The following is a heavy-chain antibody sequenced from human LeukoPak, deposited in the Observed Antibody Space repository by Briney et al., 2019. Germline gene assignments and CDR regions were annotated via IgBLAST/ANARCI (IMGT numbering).Heavy chain of an antibody. CDR2: ISSSGSTI. J-gene: IGHJ3*02. D-gene: IGHD2-2*01. CDR3: ASPPRYCSSTSCPGGAFDI. Sequence: PGGSLRLSCAASGFTFSDYYMSWIRQAPGKGLEWVSYISSSGSTIYYADSVKGRFTISRDNAKNSLYLQTNSLRAEDTAVYYCASPPRYCSSTSCPGGAFDIWGQGTMVTVSS. V-gene: IGHV3-11*01. CDR1: GFTFSDYY.